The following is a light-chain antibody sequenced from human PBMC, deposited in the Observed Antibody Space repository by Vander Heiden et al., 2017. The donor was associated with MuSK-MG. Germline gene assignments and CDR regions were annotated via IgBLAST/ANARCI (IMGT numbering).Light chain of an antibody. Sequence: ELEMTQSTATLSVSPAEKATLSCRASQNINNNLAWYQQKPGQSPRLLIFCSSTRATGTPARFSGSGSGTDFTLSISSLQSEDVAVYYCHHYNSSPRTFGQGTAVEI. CDR2: CSS. CDR3: HHYNSSPRT. CDR1: QNINNN. J-gene: IGKJ1*01. V-gene: IGKV3-15*01.